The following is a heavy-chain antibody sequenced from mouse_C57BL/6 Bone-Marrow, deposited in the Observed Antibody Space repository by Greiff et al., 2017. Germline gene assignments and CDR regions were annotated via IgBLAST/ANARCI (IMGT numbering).Heavy chain of an antibody. Sequence: QVHVKQPGAELVKPGASVKMSCKASGYTFTSYWITWVKLRPGQGLEWIGDIYPGSGSTNYNEKFKSKATLTVDTSSSTAYMQLSSLTSEDSAVYYCALAHYDAMDYWGQGTSVTVSS. J-gene: IGHJ4*01. V-gene: IGHV1-55*01. CDR2: IYPGSGST. CDR1: GYTFTSYW. CDR3: ALAHYDAMDY.